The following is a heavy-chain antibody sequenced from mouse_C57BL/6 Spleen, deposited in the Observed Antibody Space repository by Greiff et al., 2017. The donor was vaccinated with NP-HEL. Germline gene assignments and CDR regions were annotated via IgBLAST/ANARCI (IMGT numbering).Heavy chain of an antibody. J-gene: IGHJ3*01. CDR1: GYTFTSYW. CDR2: IDPSDSYT. Sequence: QVQLQQPGAELVRPGTSVKLSCKASGYTFTSYWMHWVKQRPGQGLEWIGVIDPSDSYTNYNQKFKGKATLTVDTSSSTAYMQLSSLTSEDSAVYYCARSRDYYGSSYWFAYWGQGTLVTVSA. CDR3: ARSRDYYGSSYWFAY. D-gene: IGHD1-1*01. V-gene: IGHV1-59*01.